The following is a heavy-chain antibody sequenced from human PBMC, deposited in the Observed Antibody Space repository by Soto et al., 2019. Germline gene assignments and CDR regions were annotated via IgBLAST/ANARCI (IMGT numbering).Heavy chain of an antibody. V-gene: IGHV1-46*01. CDR2: INPSGGST. CDR1: GYTFTSYY. CDR3: ARVRCSSTSCYRLPSDYYYGMDV. D-gene: IGHD2-2*01. J-gene: IGHJ6*02. Sequence: ASVKVSCKASGYTFTSYYMYWVRQAPGQGLEWMGIINPSGGSTSYAQKFQGRVTMTRDTSTSTVYMELSSLRSEDTAVYYCARVRCSSTSCYRLPSDYYYGMDVWGQGTTVTVSS.